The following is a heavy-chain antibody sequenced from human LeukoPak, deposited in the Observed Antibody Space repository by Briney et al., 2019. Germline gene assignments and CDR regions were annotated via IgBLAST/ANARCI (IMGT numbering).Heavy chain of an antibody. CDR2: IIPIFGTA. D-gene: IGHD5-18*01. J-gene: IGHJ4*02. CDR1: GGTFSSYA. V-gene: IGHV1-69*01. CDR3: ARDYIRYSYGWDYFDY. Sequence: SVKVSCKASGGTFSSYAISWVRQAPGQGLEWMGGIIPIFGTANYAQKFQGRVTITADESTSTAYMELSSLRSEDTAVYYCARDYIRYSYGWDYFDYWGQGTLVTVSS.